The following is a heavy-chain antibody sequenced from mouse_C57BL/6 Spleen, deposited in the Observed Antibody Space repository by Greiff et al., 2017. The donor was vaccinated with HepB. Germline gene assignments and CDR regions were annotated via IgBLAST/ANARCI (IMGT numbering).Heavy chain of an antibody. CDR1: GYTFTDHT. Sequence: QVQLQQSDAELVKPGASVKISCKVSGYTFTDHTIHWMKQRPEQGLEWIGYIYPRDGSTKYNEKFKGKATLTADKSSSTAYMQLNSLTSEDSAVYCCAREMGGSSYFWYFDVWGTGTTVTVSS. V-gene: IGHV1-78*01. D-gene: IGHD1-1*01. CDR2: IYPRDGST. J-gene: IGHJ1*03. CDR3: AREMGGSSYFWYFDV.